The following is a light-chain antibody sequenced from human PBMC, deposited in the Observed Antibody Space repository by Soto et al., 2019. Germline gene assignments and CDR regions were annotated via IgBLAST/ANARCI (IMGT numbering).Light chain of an antibody. CDR2: EVS. V-gene: IGLV2-8*01. CDR1: SSDVGGYHY. Sequence: QSALTQPPSASGSPGQSVTISCTGTSSDVGGYHYVAWYQQHPGKAPKLMIYEVSKRPSGVPDRFSGSKSGNTASLTVSGLQAEDEADYYCTSYTGSNNLYVFGTGTKGTVL. CDR3: TSYTGSNNLYV. J-gene: IGLJ1*01.